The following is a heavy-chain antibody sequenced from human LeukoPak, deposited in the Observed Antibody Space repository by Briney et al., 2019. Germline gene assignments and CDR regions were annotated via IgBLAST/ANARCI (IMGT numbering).Heavy chain of an antibody. Sequence: GSLRLSFSASGFAGSSTYMSLVRQAPGKGLEWVSSISSSSSYIYYADSVKGRFTISRDNAKNSLYLQMNSLRAEDTAVYYCARRKTVAGPFDYWGQGTLVTVSS. CDR1: GFAGSSTY. D-gene: IGHD6-19*01. CDR2: ISSSSSYI. J-gene: IGHJ4*02. CDR3: ARRKTVAGPFDY. V-gene: IGHV3-21*01.